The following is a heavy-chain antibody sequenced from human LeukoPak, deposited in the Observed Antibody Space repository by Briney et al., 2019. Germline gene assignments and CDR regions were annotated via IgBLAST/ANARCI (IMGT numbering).Heavy chain of an antibody. D-gene: IGHD6-13*01. CDR2: ISGSGGST. Sequence: SGGSLRLSCAASGFTFSSYAMSWVRQAPGKGLEWVSAISGSGGSTYYADSVKGRFTISRDNSKNTLYLQMNSLRAEDTAVYYCAKDPSSSWEENWFDPWGQGTLVTVSS. CDR3: AKDPSSSWEENWFDP. V-gene: IGHV3-23*01. J-gene: IGHJ5*02. CDR1: GFTFSSYA.